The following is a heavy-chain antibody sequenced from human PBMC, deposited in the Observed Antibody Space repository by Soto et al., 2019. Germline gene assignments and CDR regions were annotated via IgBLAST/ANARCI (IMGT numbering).Heavy chain of an antibody. V-gene: IGHV3-11*01. Sequence: QVQLVESGGGLVKPGGSLRLSCAASGFTFSDYYMSWIRQAPGKGLEWVSYISSSGSTIYYADSVKGRFTISRDNAKNPLYLQMNRLRAEDTAVYYCVRTMVRGVMTRQHYNYMDVWGKGTTVTVSS. CDR1: GFTFSDYY. D-gene: IGHD3-10*01. J-gene: IGHJ6*03. CDR2: ISSSGSTI. CDR3: VRTMVRGVMTRQHYNYMDV.